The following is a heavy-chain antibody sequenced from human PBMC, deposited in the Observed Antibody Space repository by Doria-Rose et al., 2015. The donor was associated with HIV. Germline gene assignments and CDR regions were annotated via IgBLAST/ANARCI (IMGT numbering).Heavy chain of an antibody. D-gene: IGHD6-13*01. CDR3: ARIKSSRWYHKYYFDS. Sequence: QVTLKESGPVLVKPTETLTLTCTVSGVSLSSPGMGVSWIRQPPGKALEWLANIFSDDDRSYKTSLKSRLTISRGPSKSQVVLTMTDMDPVDTATYYCARIKSSRWYHKYYFDSWGQGTLVIVSA. CDR1: GVSLSSPGMG. V-gene: IGHV2-26*01. CDR2: IFSDDDR. J-gene: IGHJ4*02.